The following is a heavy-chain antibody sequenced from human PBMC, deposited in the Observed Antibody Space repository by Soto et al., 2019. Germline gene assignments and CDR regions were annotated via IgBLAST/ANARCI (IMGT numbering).Heavy chain of an antibody. CDR1: GYTFTSYG. D-gene: IGHD5-12*01. CDR2: ISAYNGKT. J-gene: IGHJ6*02. CDR3: ARGGDVNYYHGMDV. Sequence: QVQLVQSGGEVKKPGASVKLSCTASGYTFTSYGISWVRQAPGQGLEWMGWISAYNGKTNYAQNVQGRVTMTTNTSTRTAYRVLRSLRSDDTAVYYCARGGDVNYYHGMDVWGQGTTVTVSS. V-gene: IGHV1-18*01.